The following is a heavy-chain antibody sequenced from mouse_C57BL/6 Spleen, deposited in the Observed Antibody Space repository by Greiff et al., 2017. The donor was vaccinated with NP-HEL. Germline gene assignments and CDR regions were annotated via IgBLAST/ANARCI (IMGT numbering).Heavy chain of an antibody. Sequence: EVKLVESGGGLVKPGGSLKLSCAASGFTFSDYGMHWVRQAPEKGLEGVAYISSGSSTIYYADTVKGRFTISRDNAKNTLFLQMTSLRSEDTAMYYCARRDLYYDYHYFDSWGHGTTLPVSS. D-gene: IGHD2-4*01. J-gene: IGHJ2*01. V-gene: IGHV5-17*01. CDR2: ISSGSSTI. CDR1: GFTFSDYG. CDR3: ARRDLYYDYHYFDS.